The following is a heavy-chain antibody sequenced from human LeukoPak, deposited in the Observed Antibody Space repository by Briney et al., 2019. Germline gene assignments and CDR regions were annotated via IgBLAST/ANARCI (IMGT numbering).Heavy chain of an antibody. Sequence: GGSLRLSCAASGLTFDDYAMHWVRQAPGKGLEWVSGISWNSGSIGYADSVKGRFTISRDNAKNSLYLQMNSLRAEDTALYYCAKDLLSPGGYWGQGTLVTVSS. CDR2: ISWNSGSI. D-gene: IGHD1-26*01. V-gene: IGHV3-9*01. CDR1: GLTFDDYA. CDR3: AKDLLSPGGY. J-gene: IGHJ4*02.